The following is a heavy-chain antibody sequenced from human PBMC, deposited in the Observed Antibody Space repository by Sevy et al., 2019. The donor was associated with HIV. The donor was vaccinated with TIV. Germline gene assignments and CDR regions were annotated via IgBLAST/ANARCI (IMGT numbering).Heavy chain of an antibody. CDR3: ARGIVGDY. CDR1: GYILTGYD. J-gene: IGHJ4*02. CDR2: MNPDSGNT. V-gene: IGHV1-8*01. D-gene: IGHD1-26*01. Sequence: ASVKVSCKASGYILTGYDINWVRQAIRQGLEWMGWMNPDSGNTGYAQRFQGRVTMTWNTSISTAYMELNSLRSEDTAVYYCARGIVGDYWGQGTLVTVS.